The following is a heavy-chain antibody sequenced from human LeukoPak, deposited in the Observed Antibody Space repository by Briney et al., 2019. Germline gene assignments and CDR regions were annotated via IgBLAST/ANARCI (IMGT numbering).Heavy chain of an antibody. Sequence: PSETLSLTCAVSGVSFSGYYWSWIRQPPGKGLEWVGEINHSGSTNYNPSLKSRVTISVDTSKNQFSLKLSSVTAADTAVYYCAGGYYDFWSGRRIDYWGQGTLVTVSS. CDR1: GVSFSGYY. D-gene: IGHD3-3*01. CDR2: INHSGST. J-gene: IGHJ4*02. CDR3: AGGYYDFWSGRRIDY. V-gene: IGHV4-34*01.